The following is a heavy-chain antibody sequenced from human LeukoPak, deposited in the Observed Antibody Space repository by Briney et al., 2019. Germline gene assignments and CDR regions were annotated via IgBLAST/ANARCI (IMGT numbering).Heavy chain of an antibody. CDR3: AKDRTRMVRGVITPYFDY. D-gene: IGHD3-10*01. CDR2: ISGSGGST. Sequence: GGSLRLSCAASGYTVSGNYMSWVRQAPGKGLEWVSAISGSGGSTYYADSVKGRFTISRDNSKNTLYLQMNSLRAEDTAVYYCAKDRTRMVRGVITPYFDYWGQGTLITVSS. J-gene: IGHJ4*02. V-gene: IGHV3-23*01. CDR1: GYTVSGNY.